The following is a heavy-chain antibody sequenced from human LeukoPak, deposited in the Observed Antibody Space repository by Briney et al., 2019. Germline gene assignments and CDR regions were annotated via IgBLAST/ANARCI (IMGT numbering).Heavy chain of an antibody. CDR3: ARALSM. CDR2: ISSSSSTI. Sequence: PGGSLRLSCAASGFTFSSYSMNWVRQAPGKGLEWVSYISSSSSTIYYADSVKGRFTISRDNAKNTLYLQMNSLRVEDTAVYYCARALSMWGQGALVTVSS. V-gene: IGHV3-48*01. CDR1: GFTFSSYS. D-gene: IGHD2/OR15-2a*01. J-gene: IGHJ4*02.